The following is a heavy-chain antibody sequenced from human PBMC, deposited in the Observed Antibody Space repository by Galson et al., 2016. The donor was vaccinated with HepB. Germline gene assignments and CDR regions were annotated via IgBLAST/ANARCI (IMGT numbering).Heavy chain of an antibody. V-gene: IGHV3-53*01. J-gene: IGHJ4*02. CDR3: ARRSNSCANRHWLGDH. Sequence: SLRLSCAASGFTVSSSHMSWVRQAPGKGLEWVSLIYSGGNTFYADSVKGRFTISRDTSKNTLYLQMNSLRADDTAVYYCARRSNSCANRHWLGDHWGQGTLVTVAS. D-gene: IGHD3-22*01. CDR1: GFTVSSSH. CDR2: IYSGGNT.